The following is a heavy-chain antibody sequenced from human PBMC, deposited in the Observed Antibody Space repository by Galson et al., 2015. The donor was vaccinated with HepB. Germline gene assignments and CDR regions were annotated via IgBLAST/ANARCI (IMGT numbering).Heavy chain of an antibody. CDR2: ISGSGGGT. Sequence: SLRLSCAASGFTFSSYAMSWVRQAPGKGLEWVSAISGSGGGTYYADSVKGRFSISRDNSKNTLYLQMNSLRAEDTAVYYCAKLIVVVLAAISPLWQDYWGQGPLVTVSS. CDR3: AKLIVVVLAAISPLWQDY. J-gene: IGHJ4*02. D-gene: IGHD2-2*02. V-gene: IGHV3-23*01. CDR1: GFTFSSYA.